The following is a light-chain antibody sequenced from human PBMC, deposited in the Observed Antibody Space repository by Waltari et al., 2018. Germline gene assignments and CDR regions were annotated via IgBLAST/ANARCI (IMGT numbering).Light chain of an antibody. V-gene: IGLV1-44*01. CDR1: SSNIGSNT. CDR2: SNN. J-gene: IGLJ2*01. CDR3: AAWDDSLNGHV. Sequence: QSVLTQPPSASGTPGQRVTISCSGSSSNIGSNTVNWYQQLPGTAPKLLIYSNNQRPSVVPDRFSGSKSGTSASLAISGLQSEDEADYYCAAWDDSLNGHVFGGGTKLTVL.